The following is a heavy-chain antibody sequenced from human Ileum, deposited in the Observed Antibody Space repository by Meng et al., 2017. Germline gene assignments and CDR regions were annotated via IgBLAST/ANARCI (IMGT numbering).Heavy chain of an antibody. Sequence: VQLVQSGPDVKRPGASGKGSGNASGATFTSFVIHWVRQAPGQRLEWMGWIHAGNGNRKYSQKFQGRVTFTTDTSATTAYLDLSSLRSEDTAVYYCARDPSGGKFHYFDSWGQGTLVTVSS. CDR3: ARDPSGGKFHYFDS. CDR1: GATFTSFV. CDR2: IHAGNGNR. D-gene: IGHD2-15*01. J-gene: IGHJ4*02. V-gene: IGHV1-3*01.